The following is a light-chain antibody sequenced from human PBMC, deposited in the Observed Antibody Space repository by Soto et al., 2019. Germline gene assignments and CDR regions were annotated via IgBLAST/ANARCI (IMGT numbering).Light chain of an antibody. CDR1: QSVNSN. CDR3: QQYHNWPFT. V-gene: IGKV3-15*01. J-gene: IGKJ3*01. CDR2: GAS. Sequence: EIMMTHSPVTLSVCPWEIATLSCRASQSVNSNLAWYQQKPGQAPRLLIYGASTRATGIPASFIGNGSGTEFTLTASSLQPEDFAVYYRQQYHNWPFTFGPGTKVDIK.